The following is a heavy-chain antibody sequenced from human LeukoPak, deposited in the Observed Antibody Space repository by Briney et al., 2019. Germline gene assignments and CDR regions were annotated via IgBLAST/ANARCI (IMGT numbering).Heavy chain of an antibody. CDR1: GYTFTGYY. CDR2: INPNSGNT. Sequence: AASVKVSCKASGYTFTGYYMHWVRQAPGQGLEWMGWINPNSGNTGYAQKFQGRVTITRNTSISTAYMELSSLRSEDTAVYYCARDDSSGYDYWGQGTLVTVSS. V-gene: IGHV1-8*03. CDR3: ARDDSSGYDY. J-gene: IGHJ4*02. D-gene: IGHD3-22*01.